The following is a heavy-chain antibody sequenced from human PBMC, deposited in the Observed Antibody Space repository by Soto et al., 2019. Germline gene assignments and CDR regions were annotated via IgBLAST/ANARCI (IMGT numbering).Heavy chain of an antibody. V-gene: IGHV3-21*04. J-gene: IGHJ4*02. CDR1: GFTFSYYS. CDR2: ISGSSTYI. CDR3: ARGDGTGLYNSGWSPRY. D-gene: IGHD6-19*01. Sequence: EVQLVESGGGLVKPGGSLRVSCAASGFTFSYYSLHWVRQAPGKGLEWVSSISGSSTYIYYADRVKGRFTIPRDNAKNSLYLQMDSLRAEDTAVYYCARGDGTGLYNSGWSPRYWGQGTLVTVSS.